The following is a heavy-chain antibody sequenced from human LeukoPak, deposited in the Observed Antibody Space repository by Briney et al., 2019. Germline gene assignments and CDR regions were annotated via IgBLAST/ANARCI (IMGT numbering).Heavy chain of an antibody. V-gene: IGHV3-74*01. CDR2: INSDGSST. D-gene: IGHD5-12*01. CDR3: ARPMATILRYFDY. CDR1: GFTFSSYA. J-gene: IGHJ4*02. Sequence: GGSLRLSCAASGFTFSSYAMSWVRQAPGKGLVWVSRINSDGSSTSYADSVKGRFTISRDNAKNTLYLQMNSLRAEDTAVYYCARPMATILRYFDYWGQGTLVTVSS.